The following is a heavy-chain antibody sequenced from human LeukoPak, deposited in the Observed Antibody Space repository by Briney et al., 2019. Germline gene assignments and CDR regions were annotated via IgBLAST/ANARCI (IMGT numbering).Heavy chain of an antibody. J-gene: IGHJ1*01. CDR2: IRHDGSDT. CDR3: AKDVYDYIWGNKYFHH. D-gene: IGHD3-16*01. Sequence: AGGSLRLSRAASGFTFITYDMHWVRQAPGKGLEWVTFIRHDGSDTHYADSVRGRFTISRDNSENTLYLQMNNLRPEDTAVYYCAKDVYDYIWGNKYFHHWGQGTLVIVSS. V-gene: IGHV3-30*02. CDR1: GFTFITYD.